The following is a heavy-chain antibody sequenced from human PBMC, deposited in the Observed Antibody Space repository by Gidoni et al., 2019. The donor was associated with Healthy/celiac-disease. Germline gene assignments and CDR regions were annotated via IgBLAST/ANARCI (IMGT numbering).Heavy chain of an antibody. Sequence: EVQLVESGGGLVQPGGSLRLSCAASGFTFSSYEMNWVRQAPGKGLEWVSYISSSGSTIYYADSVKGRFTISRDNAKNSLYLQMNSLRAEDTAVYYCAVIGYCTGGVCLRYYGMDVWGQGTTVTVSS. CDR1: GFTFSSYE. J-gene: IGHJ6*02. V-gene: IGHV3-48*03. CDR2: ISSSGSTI. D-gene: IGHD2-8*02. CDR3: AVIGYCTGGVCLRYYGMDV.